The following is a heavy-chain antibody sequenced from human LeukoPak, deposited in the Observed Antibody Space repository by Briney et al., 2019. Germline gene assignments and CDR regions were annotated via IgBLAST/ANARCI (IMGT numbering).Heavy chain of an antibody. D-gene: IGHD4-11*01. Sequence: GGSLRLSCAASGITLSNYWMHWVRQAPGKGLVWVTHIDFVGSHTTYADSVKGRFTISRDNAKSTLYLQMNSLRAEDTAVYYCATDDYRGLGYWGQGTLVTVSS. V-gene: IGHV3-74*01. J-gene: IGHJ4*02. CDR3: ATDDYRGLGY. CDR2: IDFVGSHT. CDR1: GITLSNYW.